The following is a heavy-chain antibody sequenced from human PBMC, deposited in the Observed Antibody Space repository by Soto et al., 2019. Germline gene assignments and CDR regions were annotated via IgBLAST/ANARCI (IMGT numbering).Heavy chain of an antibody. CDR3: ARDRGYSYGHDGFDI. J-gene: IGHJ3*02. Sequence: ASVKVSCKASGYTFSTYGISRVRQAPGQGLEWMGWISAYNGNTNYAQKLQGRVTMMTDTSTSTAYMGLRSLRSDDTAVYYCARDRGYSYGHDGFDIWGQGTMVTVSS. CDR1: GYTFSTYG. V-gene: IGHV1-18*01. CDR2: ISAYNGNT. D-gene: IGHD5-18*01.